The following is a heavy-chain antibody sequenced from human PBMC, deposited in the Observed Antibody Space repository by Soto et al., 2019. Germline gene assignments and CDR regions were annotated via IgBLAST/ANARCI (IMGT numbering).Heavy chain of an antibody. Sequence: QVQLVQSGAEVKKSGASVKVSCKASGYTFSDYFIQWLRQAPGQGLEWVAWINPKTAATNYAKKFQDRVTLTSDTSFSTACLELTRLRPDDTAVYYCARIKWGLDYYSGMEVWGQGTAVTVSS. D-gene: IGHD1-26*01. CDR1: GYTFSDYF. CDR3: ARIKWGLDYYSGMEV. V-gene: IGHV1-2*02. CDR2: INPKTAAT. J-gene: IGHJ6*02.